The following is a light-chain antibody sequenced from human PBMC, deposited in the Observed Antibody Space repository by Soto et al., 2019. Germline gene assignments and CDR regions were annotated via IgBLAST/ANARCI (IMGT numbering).Light chain of an antibody. CDR1: SSDIGAYNY. Sequence: QSVLTQPASVSGSPGQSITISCTGSSSDIGAYNYVSWFQQYPGKAPKLIISEVSNRPSGVSNRFSGSKSGTAASLTISGLQTEDEADYLCFSFKTAWNHVLGTGTKVTVL. CDR3: FSFKTAWNHV. V-gene: IGLV2-14*01. J-gene: IGLJ1*01. CDR2: EVS.